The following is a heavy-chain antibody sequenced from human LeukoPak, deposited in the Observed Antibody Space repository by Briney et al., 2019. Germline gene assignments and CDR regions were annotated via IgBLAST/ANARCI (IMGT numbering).Heavy chain of an antibody. CDR2: ISSSSSYI. V-gene: IGHV3-21*01. J-gene: IGHJ4*02. CDR1: GFTFSSYS. Sequence: PGGSLRLSCAASGFTFSSYSMNWVRQAPGKGLEWVSSISSSSSYIYYADSVKGRFTISRDNAKNSLYLQMNSLRAEDTAVYYCARPKRASHLQSFDLDYWGQGTLVTVSS. CDR3: ARPKRASHLQSFDLDY. D-gene: IGHD5-24*01.